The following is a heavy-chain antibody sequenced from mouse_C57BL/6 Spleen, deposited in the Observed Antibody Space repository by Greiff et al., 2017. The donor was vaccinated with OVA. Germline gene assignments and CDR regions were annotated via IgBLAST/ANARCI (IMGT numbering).Heavy chain of an antibody. J-gene: IGHJ2*01. V-gene: IGHV1-82*01. CDR2: IYPGDGDT. Sequence: QVQLKESGPELVKPGASVKISCKASGYAFSSSWMNWVKQRPGKGLEWIGRIYPGDGDTNYNGKFKGKATLTADKSSSTAYMQLSSLTSEDSAVYFCAPITTKDYFDYWGQGTTLTVSS. CDR1: GYAFSSSW. CDR3: APITTKDYFDY. D-gene: IGHD1-1*01.